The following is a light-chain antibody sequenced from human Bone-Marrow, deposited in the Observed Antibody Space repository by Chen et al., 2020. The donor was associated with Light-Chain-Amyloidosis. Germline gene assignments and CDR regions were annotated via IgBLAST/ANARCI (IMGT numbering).Light chain of an antibody. J-gene: IGKJ2*01. CDR3: QQYGTSPYT. V-gene: IGKV3-20*01. CDR1: QSVSSSY. CDR2: GAS. Sequence: EIVLTQSPGTPSLSPGERATLSCRASQSVSSSYLVWYQQKPGQAPRLLIYGASTRPTGIPDRFSGSGSGIDFTLTISRLEPEDFAVYYCQQYGTSPYTFGQGTKLEIK.